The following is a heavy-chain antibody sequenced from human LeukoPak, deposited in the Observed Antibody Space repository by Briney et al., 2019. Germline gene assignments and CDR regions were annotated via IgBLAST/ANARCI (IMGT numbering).Heavy chain of an antibody. CDR1: GFTFSSYA. J-gene: IGHJ4*02. CDR2: ISYDGSNK. Sequence: GGSLRLSCAATGFTFSSYAMHWVRQAPGKGLEWVAVISYDGSNKYYADSVKGRFTISRDNSKNTLYLQMDSLRGEDTAVYYCAKDFRIGYSAHFDYWGQGALVTVSS. CDR3: AKDFRIGYSAHFDY. D-gene: IGHD2-21*01. V-gene: IGHV3-30-3*01.